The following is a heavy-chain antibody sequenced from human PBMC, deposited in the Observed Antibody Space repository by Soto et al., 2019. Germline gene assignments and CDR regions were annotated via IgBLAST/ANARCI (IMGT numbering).Heavy chain of an antibody. Sequence: SVSNAWMNWVHQAPGKGLEWVGRIKSKTDGGTTDYAAPVKGRFTISRDDSKNTLYLQMNSLKTEDTAVYYCTTDVETPQDCSGGSCYSVVGFDYWGQGTLVTVSS. CDR3: TTDVETPQDCSGGSCYSVVGFDY. CDR1: SVSNAW. D-gene: IGHD2-15*01. CDR2: IKSKTDGGTT. J-gene: IGHJ4*02. V-gene: IGHV3-15*07.